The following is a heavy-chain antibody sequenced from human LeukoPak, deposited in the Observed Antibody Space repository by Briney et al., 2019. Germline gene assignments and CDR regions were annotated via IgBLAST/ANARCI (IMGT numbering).Heavy chain of an antibody. V-gene: IGHV4-59*08. CDR1: GGSISSYY. D-gene: IGHD3-10*01. Sequence: SETLSLTCTVSGGSISSYYWSWIRQPPGKGLEWIGYIYYSGSTNYNPSLKSRVTISVDTSKNQFSLKLSSVTAADAAVYYCARHGTGSYFDYWGQGTLVTVSS. CDR3: ARHGTGSYFDY. J-gene: IGHJ4*02. CDR2: IYYSGST.